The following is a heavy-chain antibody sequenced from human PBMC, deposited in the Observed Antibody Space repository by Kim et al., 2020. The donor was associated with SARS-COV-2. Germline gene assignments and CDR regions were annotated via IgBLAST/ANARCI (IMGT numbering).Heavy chain of an antibody. CDR1: GYTFTSYG. J-gene: IGHJ4*02. D-gene: IGHD6-19*01. Sequence: ASVKVSCKASGYTFTSYGISWVRQAPGQGLEWMGWISAYNGNTNYAQKLQGRVTMTTDTSTSTAYMELRSLRSDDTAVYYCARDRGWAVAGTTFDYWGQGTLVTVSS. CDR3: ARDRGWAVAGTTFDY. V-gene: IGHV1-18*01. CDR2: ISAYNGNT.